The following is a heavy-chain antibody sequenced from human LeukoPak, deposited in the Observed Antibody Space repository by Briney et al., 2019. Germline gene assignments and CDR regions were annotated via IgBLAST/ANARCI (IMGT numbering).Heavy chain of an antibody. Sequence: GASVKVSCKASGGTFSSYAISWVRQAPGQGLEWMGGIIPTFGTANYAQKFQGRVTITADESTSTAYMELSSLRSEDTAVYYCARVRSSQNWYFDLWGRGTLVTVSS. J-gene: IGHJ2*01. CDR1: GGTFSSYA. CDR3: ARVRSSQNWYFDL. CDR2: IIPTFGTA. V-gene: IGHV1-69*01.